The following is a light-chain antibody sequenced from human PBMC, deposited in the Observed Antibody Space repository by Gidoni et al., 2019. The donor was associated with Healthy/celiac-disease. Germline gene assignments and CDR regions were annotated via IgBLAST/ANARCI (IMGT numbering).Light chain of an antibody. CDR2: NVS. J-gene: IGLJ2*01. CDR3: SSYTSSSTLV. Sequence: QSALTQPASVSGSPGHSITISCTGTSSDVGGYNYVYWYQQHPGKAHKLMIYNVSNRPSGVSNRFSGSKSGNTASLTISGLQAEDEDDYYCSSYTSSSTLVFGGGTKLTVL. V-gene: IGLV2-14*01. CDR1: SSDVGGYNY.